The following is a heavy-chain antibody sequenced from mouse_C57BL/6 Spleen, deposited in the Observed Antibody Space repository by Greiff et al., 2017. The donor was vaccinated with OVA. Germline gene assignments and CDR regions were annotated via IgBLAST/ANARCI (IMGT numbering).Heavy chain of an antibody. D-gene: IGHD1-1*01. J-gene: IGHJ1*03. Sequence: VKLQQSGAELVKPGASVKISCKASGYAFSSYWMNWVKQRPGKGLEWIGQIYPGDGDTNYNGKFKGKATLTADKSSSTAYMQLSSLTSEDSAVYFCARGLTTVATGRYFDVWGTGTTVTVSS. CDR3: ARGLTTVATGRYFDV. V-gene: IGHV1-80*01. CDR2: IYPGDGDT. CDR1: GYAFSSYW.